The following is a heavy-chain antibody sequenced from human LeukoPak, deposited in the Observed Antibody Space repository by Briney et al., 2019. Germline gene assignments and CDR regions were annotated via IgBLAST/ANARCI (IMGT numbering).Heavy chain of an antibody. CDR2: IKQDGSEK. CDR3: ARGITMVRGVIIGGMDV. Sequence: GGPLRLSCAASGFTFSSYWMSWVRQAPGKGLEWVVNIKQDGSEKYYVDSVKGRFTISRDNAKNSLYLQMNSLRAEDTAVYYCARGITMVRGVIIGGMDVWGQGTTVTVSS. J-gene: IGHJ6*02. V-gene: IGHV3-7*01. CDR1: GFTFSSYW. D-gene: IGHD3-10*01.